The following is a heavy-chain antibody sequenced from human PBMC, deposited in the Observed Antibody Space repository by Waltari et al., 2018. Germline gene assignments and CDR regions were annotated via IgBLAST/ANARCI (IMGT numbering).Heavy chain of an antibody. J-gene: IGHJ6*04. D-gene: IGHD1-26*01. CDR3: ARHLGGSRGMDV. CDR2: ISHYGST. V-gene: IGHV4-34*01. CDR1: GVSFSGDY. Sequence: QVQLQQWGAGLLKPSETLSLTCDVYGVSFSGDYWIWVRQSPGKGLEWIGEISHYGSTKYNPSLKSRVPISLHTSKNQFSLNLTSVTAADTAVYYCARHLGGSRGMDVWGKGTTVTVSS.